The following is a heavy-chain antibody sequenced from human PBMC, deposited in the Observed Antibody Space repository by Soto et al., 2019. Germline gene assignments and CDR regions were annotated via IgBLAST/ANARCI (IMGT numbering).Heavy chain of an antibody. CDR3: ARAVIRALGVVRPVDP. V-gene: IGHV3-53*01. J-gene: IGHJ5*02. CDR2: IYKSGTT. CDR1: GFTVSDNY. Sequence: EVQLVASGGGSIQPGGSLTLSCAASGFTVSDNYMTWVRQAPGKGLEWVSLIYKSGTTYYADSVKGRLTFSRDNSSNTVHLQMNSLRAEDTAVYYCARAVIRALGVVRPVDPWGQGTRVTVSS. D-gene: IGHD3-3*01.